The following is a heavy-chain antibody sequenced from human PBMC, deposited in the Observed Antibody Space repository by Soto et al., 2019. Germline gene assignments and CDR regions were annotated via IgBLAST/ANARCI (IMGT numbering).Heavy chain of an antibody. V-gene: IGHV4-4*07. J-gene: IGHJ4*02. CDR2: FSLSGTT. Sequence: SETLSLTCSVSGASIAGSSYWGWIRQPAGKGLEWIGRFSLSGTTNYSPSLRSRVTMSADVSKNQFSLRLTSVTAADTALYYCARGMTPPGAPAWYYFDSWGQGTLVTVSS. CDR1: GASIAGSSY. CDR3: ARGMTPPGAPAWYYFDS. D-gene: IGHD2-8*02.